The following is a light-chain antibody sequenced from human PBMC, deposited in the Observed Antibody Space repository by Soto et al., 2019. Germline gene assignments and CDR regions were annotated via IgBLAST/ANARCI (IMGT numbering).Light chain of an antibody. CDR1: SSDVGGYNY. V-gene: IGLV2-14*01. CDR3: SSYTSSSTLGYV. J-gene: IGLJ1*01. CDR2: DVS. Sequence: QSVLTQPASVSGSPGQSITISCTGTSSDVGGYNYVSWYQQHPGKAPKLMIYDVSKRPSGVSNRFSGSKSGNTASLTISGLQAEDEADYYCSSYTSSSTLGYVFGTGTKVTVL.